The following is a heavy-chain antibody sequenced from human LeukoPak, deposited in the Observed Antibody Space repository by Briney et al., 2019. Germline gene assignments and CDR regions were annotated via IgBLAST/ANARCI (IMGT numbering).Heavy chain of an antibody. V-gene: IGHV4-59*01. D-gene: IGHD6-13*01. Sequence: SETLSLTCTVSGASISSDYWSWIRQSPGKGLEWIAYVHDSETTQYNPSLKSRVTISLDTSKNQFSLKLSSVTAADTAVYYCSRESGSWSAFDYWGQGTLVTVSS. CDR2: VHDSETT. CDR3: SRESGSWSAFDY. CDR1: GASISSDY. J-gene: IGHJ4*02.